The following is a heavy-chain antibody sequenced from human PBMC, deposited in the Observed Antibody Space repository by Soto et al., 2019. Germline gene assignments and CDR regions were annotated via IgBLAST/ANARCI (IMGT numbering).Heavy chain of an antibody. CDR2: IYYSGST. CDR1: GGSISSSSYY. Sequence: SETLSLTCTVSGGSISSSSYYWGWIRQPPGKGLEWIGSIYYSGSTYYNPSLKSRVTISVDTSKNQFSLKLSSVTAADTAVYYCARLGGEWLGYCSSTSCYANYYYYMDVWGKGTTVTVSS. J-gene: IGHJ6*03. V-gene: IGHV4-39*01. D-gene: IGHD2-2*01. CDR3: ARLGGEWLGYCSSTSCYANYYYYMDV.